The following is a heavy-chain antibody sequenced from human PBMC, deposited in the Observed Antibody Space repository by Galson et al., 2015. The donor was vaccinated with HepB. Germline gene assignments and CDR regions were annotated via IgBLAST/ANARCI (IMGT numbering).Heavy chain of an antibody. Sequence: SLRLSCAGSYFMNWVRQAPGKGLEWVAYISTRSTYIYYADSLKGRFTISRDDAKNSLYLQMNNLRVDDTAVYYCARVYDGDDAGEDYGMDVWGPGATVTVSS. D-gene: IGHD4-17*01. V-gene: IGHV3-21*06. CDR1: YF. CDR2: ISTRSTYI. CDR3: ARVYDGDDAGEDYGMDV. J-gene: IGHJ6*02.